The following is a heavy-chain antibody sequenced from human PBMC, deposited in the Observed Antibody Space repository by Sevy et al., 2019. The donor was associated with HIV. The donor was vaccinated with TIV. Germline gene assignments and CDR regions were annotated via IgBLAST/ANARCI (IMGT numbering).Heavy chain of an antibody. J-gene: IGHJ5*02. V-gene: IGHV3-7*01. CDR2: IKQDGSEK. Sequence: GGSLRLSCAASGFTFSSYWMSWVRQAPGKGLEWVANIKQDGSEKYYVDSVKGGFTSSRDNAKNSLYLQMNSLRAEDTAVYYCARDRVTMVRGNWFDPWGQGTLVTVSS. CDR1: GFTFSSYW. D-gene: IGHD3-10*01. CDR3: ARDRVTMVRGNWFDP.